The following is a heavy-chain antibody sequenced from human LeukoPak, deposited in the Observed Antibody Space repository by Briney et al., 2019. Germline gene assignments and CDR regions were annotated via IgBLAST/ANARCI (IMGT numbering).Heavy chain of an antibody. CDR3: ARGVYGSPFDY. CDR1: GGSFSGYY. CDR2: INHSGST. J-gene: IGHJ4*02. V-gene: IGHV4-34*01. D-gene: IGHD3-16*01. Sequence: KPSETLSLTCADYGGSFSGYYRSWIRQPPGKGLEWIGEINHSGSTNYNPSLKSRVTISVDTSKNQFSLKLSSVTAADTAVYYCARGVYGSPFDYWGQGTLVTVSS.